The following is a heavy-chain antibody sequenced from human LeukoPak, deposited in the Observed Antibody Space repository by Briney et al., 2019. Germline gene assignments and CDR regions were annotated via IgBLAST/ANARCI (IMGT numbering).Heavy chain of an antibody. CDR2: IYWNDDK. D-gene: IGHD3-10*01. V-gene: IGHV2-5*01. CDR3: VSGSFPNWFDP. CDR1: GFSFSTIGVG. J-gene: IGHJ5*02. Sequence: SGPTLVKPTQPLTLTCTFSGFSFSTIGVGVGWIRQPPVTALEGLALIYWNDDKRYSASLKTRLTITKDTSKNQVVLTMTNMDPVDTATYYCVSGSFPNWFDPWGQGTLVTVSS.